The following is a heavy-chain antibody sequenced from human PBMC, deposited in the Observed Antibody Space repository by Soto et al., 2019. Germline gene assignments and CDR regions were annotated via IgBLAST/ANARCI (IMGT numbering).Heavy chain of an antibody. V-gene: IGHV3-30*18. CDR1: GFTFSSNG. CDR3: AKDGEGFYYYDSSGPKSWFDS. CDR2: ISYDGSNK. D-gene: IGHD3-22*01. Sequence: SLRLSCAASGFTFSSNGMHWVRQAPGKGLEWVALISYDGSNKFYADSVKGRFTITRDNSKNTLYLQMNSLRPDDTAVYYCAKDGEGFYYYDSSGPKSWFDSWGQGTRVTVSS. J-gene: IGHJ5*01.